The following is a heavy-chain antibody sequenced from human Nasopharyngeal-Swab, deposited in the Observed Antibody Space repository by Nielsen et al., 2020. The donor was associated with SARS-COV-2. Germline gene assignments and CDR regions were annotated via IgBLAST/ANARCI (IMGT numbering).Heavy chain of an antibody. Sequence: PGKGLEWIGYIYYSGSTYYNPSLKSRVTISVDTSKNQFSLKLSSVTAADTAVCYCARARRNFVVVSAFDYWGQGTLVTVSS. J-gene: IGHJ4*02. CDR3: ARARRNFVVVSAFDY. D-gene: IGHD2-21*02. CDR2: IYYSGST. V-gene: IGHV4-31*02.